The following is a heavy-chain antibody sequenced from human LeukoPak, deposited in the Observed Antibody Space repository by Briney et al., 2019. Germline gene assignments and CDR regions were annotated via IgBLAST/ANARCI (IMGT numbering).Heavy chain of an antibody. V-gene: IGHV3-23*01. D-gene: IGHD3-3*01. CDR1: GFTFSKYP. CDR2: IVASGVST. J-gene: IGHJ4*02. CDR3: ATHILFWSGLFDS. Sequence: PGWSLRLSCAASGFTFSKYPMSWVRQVPGKGLECVSYIVASGVSTYYADSVRGRFTISRDNSKNTLYLQMDNLRAEDTAVYYCATHILFWSGLFDSWGQGVLVSVSS.